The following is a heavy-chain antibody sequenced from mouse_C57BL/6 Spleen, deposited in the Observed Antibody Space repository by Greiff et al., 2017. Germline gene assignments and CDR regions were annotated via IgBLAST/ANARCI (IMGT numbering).Heavy chain of an antibody. J-gene: IGHJ2*01. D-gene: IGHD2-1*01. V-gene: IGHV3-6*01. CDR3: ARLYGNYENFDY. CDR1: GYSITSGYY. CDR2: ISYDGSN. Sequence: EVQLVESGPGLVKPSQSLSLTCSVTGYSITSGYYWNWIRQFPGNKLEWMGYISYDGSNNYNPSLKNRISITRDTSKNQFFLKLNSVTTEDTATYYCARLYGNYENFDYWGQGTTLTVSS.